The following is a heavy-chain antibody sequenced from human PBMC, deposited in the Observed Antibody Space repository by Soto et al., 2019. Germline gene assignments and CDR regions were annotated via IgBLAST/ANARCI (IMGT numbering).Heavy chain of an antibody. CDR3: ARLPAVGVIAGDALVV. Sequence: SETLSVTCTVSGDSIRRGIYYWGWIRQPPGKGLEWIGSAYYSGMTHYGPSLRGRVTISVDTSKNQFSLRLSSVSAADTATYYCARLPAVGVIAGDALVVWCQG. CDR1: GDSIRRGIYY. J-gene: IGHJ6*02. V-gene: IGHV4-39*01. CDR2: AYYSGMT. D-gene: IGHD2-21*02.